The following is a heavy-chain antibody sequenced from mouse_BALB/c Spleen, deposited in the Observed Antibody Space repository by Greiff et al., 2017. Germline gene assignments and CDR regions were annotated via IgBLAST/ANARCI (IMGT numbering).Heavy chain of an antibody. CDR1: GFTFSSYG. J-gene: IGHJ2*01. CDR3: ARGPYGLDY. CDR2: INSNGGST. V-gene: IGHV5-6-3*01. D-gene: IGHD2-10*02. Sequence: DVHLVESGGGLVQPGGSLKLSCAASGFTFSSYGMSWVRQTPDKRLELVATINSNGGSTYYPDSVKGRFTISRDNAKNTLYLQMSSLKSEDTAMYYCARGPYGLDYWGQGTTLTVSS.